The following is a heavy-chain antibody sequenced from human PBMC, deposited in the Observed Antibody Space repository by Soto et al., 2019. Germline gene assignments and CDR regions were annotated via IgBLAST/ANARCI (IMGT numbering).Heavy chain of an antibody. D-gene: IGHD1-1*01. CDR1: GYNFTRFG. CDR2: MGAHSGHT. Sequence: QFQLVQSGAEVKKPGASVKVSCKASGYNFTRFGISWVRQAPGHGLEWMGWMGAHSGHTRQAQQFQGRLTMTTDASMNTAYIYLRSLTSDDKALDYCGRAGPPLAQDDYYQFNGMDVWGQGTTVIVSS. CDR3: GRAGPPLAQDDYYQFNGMDV. J-gene: IGHJ6*02. V-gene: IGHV1-18*01.